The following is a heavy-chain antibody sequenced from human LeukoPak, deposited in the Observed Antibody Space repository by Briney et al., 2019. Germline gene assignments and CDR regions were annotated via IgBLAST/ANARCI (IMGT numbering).Heavy chain of an antibody. CDR3: ARDAPRNSGSSLIY. V-gene: IGHV3-7*01. Sequence: GTLSLTCAVSGGSISSSNWWSWVRLAPGKGLEWVANIRQDGSEKYYVDSVKGRFTISRDNAKNSLYLQMNSLRAEDTAVYYCARDAPRNSGSSLIYWGQGTLVTVSS. CDR1: GGSISSSNW. D-gene: IGHD3-16*02. J-gene: IGHJ4*02. CDR2: IRQDGSEK.